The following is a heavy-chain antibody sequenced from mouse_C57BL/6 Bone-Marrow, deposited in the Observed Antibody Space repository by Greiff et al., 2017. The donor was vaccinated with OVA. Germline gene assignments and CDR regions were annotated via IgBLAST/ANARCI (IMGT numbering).Heavy chain of an antibody. CDR3: ARSPIYDDYDAWFAY. J-gene: IGHJ3*01. Sequence: EVQLVESVAELVRPGASVKLSCTASGFNIKNTYMHWVKQRPEQGLEWIGRIDPANGNTKYAPKFQGKATITADTSSNTAYLQLSSLTSEDTAMYYGARSPIYDDYDAWFAYWGQGTLVTVSA. CDR2: IDPANGNT. V-gene: IGHV14-3*01. D-gene: IGHD2-4*01. CDR1: GFNIKNTY.